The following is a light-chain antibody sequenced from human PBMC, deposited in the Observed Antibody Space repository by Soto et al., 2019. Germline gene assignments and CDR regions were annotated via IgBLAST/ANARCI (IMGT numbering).Light chain of an antibody. CDR2: SNH. Sequence: QSVLTQPPSASGAPGQGISISCSGSSSNIGGNSVSWYRQVPGTAPKLLIFSNHQRPSGVPDRFSGSKSGTSASLAISGLQSEDEADYYCSTWDDSVRGLVFGGGTKVTVL. CDR3: STWDDSVRGLV. J-gene: IGLJ2*01. V-gene: IGLV1-44*01. CDR1: SSNIGGNS.